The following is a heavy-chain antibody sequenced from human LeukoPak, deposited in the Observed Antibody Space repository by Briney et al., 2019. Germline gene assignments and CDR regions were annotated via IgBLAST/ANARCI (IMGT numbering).Heavy chain of an antibody. V-gene: IGHV3-21*01. Sequence: PGGSLRLSCAASGFTFSSYTMNWVRQAPGKGLEGVSSISSSTSYIYYADSVKGRLTISRDNAENSLYLQMNSLRAVDTAIYYCARDPTPRYCSGGSCYTHYGMDVWGQGTTVTVSS. J-gene: IGHJ6*02. CDR1: GFTFSSYT. CDR2: ISSSTSYI. D-gene: IGHD2-15*01. CDR3: ARDPTPRYCSGGSCYTHYGMDV.